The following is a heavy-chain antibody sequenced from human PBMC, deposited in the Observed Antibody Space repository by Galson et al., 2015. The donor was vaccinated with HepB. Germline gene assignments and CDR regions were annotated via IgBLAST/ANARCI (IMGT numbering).Heavy chain of an antibody. CDR1: GYSFTGFY. CDR2: INLNSGGT. V-gene: IGHV1-2*06. Sequence: SVKVSCKASGYSFTGFYMHWVRQAPGQGLEWMGRINLNSGGTDFAQKFQGRVTMTRDTSISTAYMELSRLRSDDTAMYYCAAEVAAVGAYFDSWGQGTRVTVSS. CDR3: AAEVAAVGAYFDS. J-gene: IGHJ4*02. D-gene: IGHD3-16*01.